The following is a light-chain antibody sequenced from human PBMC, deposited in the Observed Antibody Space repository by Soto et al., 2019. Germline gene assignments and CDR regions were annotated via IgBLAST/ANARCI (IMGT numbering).Light chain of an antibody. Sequence: QSVLTQPPSASGTPGQRVTISCSGRTSNTGSKTVSWYQQLPGSAPRVLIYNNNERPSGVPDRFSGSKSGTSASLAISGLQSEDEADYYCATWDDSLPAVFGGGTQLTVL. CDR1: TSNTGSKT. CDR2: NNN. J-gene: IGLJ2*01. V-gene: IGLV1-44*01. CDR3: ATWDDSLPAV.